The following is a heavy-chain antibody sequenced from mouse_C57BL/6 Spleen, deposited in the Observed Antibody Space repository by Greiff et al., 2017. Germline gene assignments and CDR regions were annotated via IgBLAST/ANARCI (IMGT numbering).Heavy chain of an antibody. Sequence: EVKVVESGGGLVKPGGSLKLSCAASGFTFSDYGMHWVRQAPEKGLEWVAYISSGSSTIYYADTVKGRFTISRDNAKNTLFLQMTSLRSEDTAVYYCARGSNYAWFAYWGQGTLVTVSA. CDR1: GFTFSDYG. D-gene: IGHD2-5*01. J-gene: IGHJ3*01. CDR3: ARGSNYAWFAY. V-gene: IGHV5-17*01. CDR2: ISSGSSTI.